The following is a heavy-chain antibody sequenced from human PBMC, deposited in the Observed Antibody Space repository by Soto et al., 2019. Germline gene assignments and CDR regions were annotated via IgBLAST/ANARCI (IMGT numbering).Heavy chain of an antibody. CDR1: GGSFSGYY. V-gene: IGHV4-34*01. J-gene: IGHJ5*02. D-gene: IGHD3-10*01. CDR3: ARSSWFGEDP. Sequence: QVQLQQWGAGLLKPSETLSLTCAVYGGSFSGYYLSWIRQPPGKGLEWIGEINHSGSTNYNPSLKSRVTISVDTSKNQFSLKLSSVTAADTAVDYCARSSWFGEDPWCQGTLVTVSS. CDR2: INHSGST.